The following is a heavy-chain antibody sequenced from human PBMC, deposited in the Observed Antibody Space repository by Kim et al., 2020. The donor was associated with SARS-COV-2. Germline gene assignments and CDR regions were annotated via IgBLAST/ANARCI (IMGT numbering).Heavy chain of an antibody. D-gene: IGHD3-10*01. Sequence: SETLSLTCAVYGGSFSGYYWSWIRQPPGKGLEWIGEINHSGSTNYNPSLKSRVTISVDTSKNQFSLKLSSVTAADTAVYYCARAATVKRITMVRGVIEFDYWGQGTLVTVSS. V-gene: IGHV4-34*01. CDR1: GGSFSGYY. CDR2: INHSGST. CDR3: ARAATVKRITMVRGVIEFDY. J-gene: IGHJ4*02.